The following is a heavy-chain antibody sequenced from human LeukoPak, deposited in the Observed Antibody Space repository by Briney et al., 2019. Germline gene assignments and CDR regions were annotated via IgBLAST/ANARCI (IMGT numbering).Heavy chain of an antibody. J-gene: IGHJ4*02. V-gene: IGHV3-9*01. CDR2: ISWNSGSI. CDR1: GFTFDDYA. D-gene: IGHD2-21*02. CDR3: AKVGGPYCGGDCYSGFDY. Sequence: GGSLRLSCAASGFTFDDYAMHWVRQAPGKGLEWVSGISWNSGSIGYADSVKGRFTISRDNAKNSLYLQMNSLRAEDTALYYCAKVGGPYCGGDCYSGFDYWGQGTLVTVSS.